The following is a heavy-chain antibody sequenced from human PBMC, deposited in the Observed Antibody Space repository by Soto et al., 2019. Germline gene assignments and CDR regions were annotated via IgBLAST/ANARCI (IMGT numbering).Heavy chain of an antibody. D-gene: IGHD3-10*01. CDR2: ISDSGGST. J-gene: IGHJ3*02. V-gene: IGHV3-23*01. CDR3: AKGERVGEFLFYHDAFDI. Sequence: EVQLLESGGGLVQPGGSLRLSCAASGFTFSSYAMSWVRQAPGKGLEWVSAISDSGGSTYYADSVKGRFTISRDNSKNMRDLQVHSLRDEDTAEYYCAKGERVGEFLFYHDAFDIWGQGTMVTVSS. CDR1: GFTFSSYA.